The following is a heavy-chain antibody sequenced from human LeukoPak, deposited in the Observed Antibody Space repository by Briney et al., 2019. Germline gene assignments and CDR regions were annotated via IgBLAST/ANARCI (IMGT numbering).Heavy chain of an antibody. J-gene: IGHJ3*02. Sequence: GGSLRLSCAASGFTFSSYAMSWVRQAPGKGLEWVSVISGSGGSTYYADSVKGRFTISRDNSREMLYLQINSLRVEDTAVYYCAKDPNGDYVGAFDSWGQGTMVTVSS. V-gene: IGHV3-23*01. D-gene: IGHD4-17*01. CDR2: ISGSGGST. CDR3: AKDPNGDYVGAFDS. CDR1: GFTFSSYA.